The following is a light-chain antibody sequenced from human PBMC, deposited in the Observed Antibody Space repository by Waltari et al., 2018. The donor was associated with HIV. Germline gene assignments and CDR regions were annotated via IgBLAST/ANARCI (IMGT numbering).Light chain of an antibody. V-gene: IGLV1-40*01. CDR2: GNS. J-gene: IGLJ2*01. CDR3: QSYDSSLSSSV. Sequence: QSALTQPPSVSGAPGQRVTISCSGVSAGYDVHWYQQLPGTAPKLLIYGNSNRPSGVPDRFSGSKSGPLASLAITGLQAEDEADYYCQSYDSSLSSSVFGGGTRLTVL. CDR1: SAGYD.